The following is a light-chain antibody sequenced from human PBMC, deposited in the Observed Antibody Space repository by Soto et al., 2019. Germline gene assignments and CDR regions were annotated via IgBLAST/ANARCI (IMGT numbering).Light chain of an antibody. Sequence: EILMTQSPATLSLSPGERATLSCRASSSVSTRDLAWYQQKPGQAPRLLIYGASTRATGIPARFSGSGSGTAFTLTINSLEPEDFAVYFCQQRNSWPLTFGQGTRLEIK. CDR2: GAS. J-gene: IGKJ5*01. CDR3: QQRNSWPLT. V-gene: IGKV3D-20*02. CDR1: SSVSTRD.